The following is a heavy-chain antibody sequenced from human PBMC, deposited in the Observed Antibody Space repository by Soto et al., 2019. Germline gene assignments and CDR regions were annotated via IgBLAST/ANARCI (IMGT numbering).Heavy chain of an antibody. D-gene: IGHD6-19*01. CDR2: ISYDGSNK. V-gene: IGHV3-30-3*01. J-gene: IGHJ5*02. CDR1: GFTFSSYA. Sequence: QVQLVESGGGVVQPGRSLRLSCAASGFTFSSYAMHWVRQAPGKGLEWVAVISYDGSNKYYADSVKGRFTISRDNSKNTLYLQMNSLRAEDTAVYYCARAGPLLTYSSGWVRNDWFDPWGQGTLVTVSS. CDR3: ARAGPLLTYSSGWVRNDWFDP.